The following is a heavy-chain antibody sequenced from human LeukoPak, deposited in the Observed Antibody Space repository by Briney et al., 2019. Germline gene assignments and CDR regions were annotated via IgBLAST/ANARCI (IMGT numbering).Heavy chain of an antibody. V-gene: IGHV3-74*01. CDR3: ASSPRWASYGNDIDY. D-gene: IGHD3-16*01. J-gene: IGHJ4*02. CDR2: INSDGSST. CDR1: GFTFSSYW. Sequence: GGSLRLSCAASGFTFSSYWMHWVRHAPGKGLVWVSRINSDGSSTSYAASVKGRFTISRGNAKNTLYLQMNSLRAEDTAVYYCASSPRWASYGNDIDYWGQGTLVTVSS.